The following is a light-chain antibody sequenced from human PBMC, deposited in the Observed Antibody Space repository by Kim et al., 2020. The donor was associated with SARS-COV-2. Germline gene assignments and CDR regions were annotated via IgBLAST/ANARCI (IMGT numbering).Light chain of an antibody. J-gene: IGLJ3*02. CDR1: SLRSYY. V-gene: IGLV3-19*01. CDR3: NSRDSSGNHLV. Sequence: SSELTQDPAVSVALGQTVRITCQGDSLRSYYASWYQQKPGQAPVLVIYDRNNRPSGIPDRFSASSSGNTASLTITGAQAEDEADYYCNSRDSSGNHLVFGGGTQLPS. CDR2: DRN.